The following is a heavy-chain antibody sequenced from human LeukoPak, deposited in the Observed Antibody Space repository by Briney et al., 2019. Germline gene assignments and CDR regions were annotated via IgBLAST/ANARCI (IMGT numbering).Heavy chain of an antibody. CDR1: GFTFSSYS. V-gene: IGHV3-21*01. Sequence: GGSLRLSCAASGFTFSSYSMNWVRQAPGKGLEWVSSISSSSSYIYYADSVKGRFTFSRDNAKNTLYLQMNSLRAEDTAIYYCARGRGESSSWYEDYWGQGTLVTVSS. CDR3: ARGRGESSSWYEDY. J-gene: IGHJ4*02. D-gene: IGHD6-13*01. CDR2: ISSSSSYI.